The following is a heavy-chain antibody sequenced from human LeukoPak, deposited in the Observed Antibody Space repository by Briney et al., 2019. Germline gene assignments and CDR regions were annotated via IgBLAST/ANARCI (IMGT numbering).Heavy chain of an antibody. D-gene: IGHD6-13*01. CDR2: IYYSGST. V-gene: IGHV4-59*01. CDR1: GGSISSYY. Sequence: SETLSLTCTVSGGSISSYYWSWIRQPPGKGLEWIGYIYYSGSTNYNPSLKSRVTISVDTSKNQFSLKLSSVTAAYTAVYYCARGSVPYSSSWYHFDYWGQGTLVTVSS. CDR3: ARGSVPYSSSWYHFDY. J-gene: IGHJ4*02.